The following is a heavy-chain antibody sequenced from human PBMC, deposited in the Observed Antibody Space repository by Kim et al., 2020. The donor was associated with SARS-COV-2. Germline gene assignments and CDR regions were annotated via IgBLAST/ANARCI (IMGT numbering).Heavy chain of an antibody. CDR1: GGTFSSYA. CDR3: ARPLIAAAGTSPYYYYGMDV. CDR2: IIPILGIA. Sequence: SVKVSCQASGGTFSSYAISWVRQAPGQGLEWMGRIIPILGIANYAQKFQGRVTITADKSTSTAYMELSSLRSEDTAVYYCARPLIAAAGTSPYYYYGMDVWGQGTTVTVSS. D-gene: IGHD6-13*01. V-gene: IGHV1-69*04. J-gene: IGHJ6*02.